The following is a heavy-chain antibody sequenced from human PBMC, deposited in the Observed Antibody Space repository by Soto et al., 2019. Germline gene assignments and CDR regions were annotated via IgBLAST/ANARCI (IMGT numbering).Heavy chain of an antibody. CDR1: GFTFSSHA. CDR2: ISGSGGST. J-gene: IGHJ5*01. Sequence: EVLLVESGGGLVQPGGSLRLSCAASGFTFSSHAMSWVRQAPGKGLEWVLDISGSGGSTYYADSVKGRFTISRDNSKNTVYLQMNSLRVEDTAVYYCAKEGRGYSYGYDSWGQGTLVTVSS. D-gene: IGHD5-18*01. V-gene: IGHV3-23*04. CDR3: AKEGRGYSYGYDS.